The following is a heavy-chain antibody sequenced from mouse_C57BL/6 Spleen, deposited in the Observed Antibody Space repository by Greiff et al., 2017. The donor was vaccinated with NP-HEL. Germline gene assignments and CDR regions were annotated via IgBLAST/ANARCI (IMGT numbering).Heavy chain of an antibody. CDR2: IDPSDSET. V-gene: IGHV1-52*01. CDR1: GYTFTSYW. CDR3: ARYLYYGSSWNDFDY. J-gene: IGHJ2*01. Sequence: QVQLQQPGAELVRPGSSVKLSCKASGYTFTSYWMHWVKQRPIQGLEWIGNIDPSDSETHYNQKFKDKATLTVDKSSSTAYMQLSSLTSEDSAVYYCARYLYYGSSWNDFDYWGQGTTLTVSS. D-gene: IGHD1-1*01.